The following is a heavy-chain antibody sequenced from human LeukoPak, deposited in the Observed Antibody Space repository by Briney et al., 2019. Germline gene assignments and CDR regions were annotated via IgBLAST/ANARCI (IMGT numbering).Heavy chain of an antibody. CDR2: IYPNSGGA. V-gene: IGHV1-2*02. CDR3: ARAAGTDY. Sequence: ASVKVSCKASGYTFTIYYIHWVRQAPGQGLEWMGSIYPNSGGANFAQNFQGRVTLTRDTSSSTAYLELTRLRSDDTAVYYCARAAGTDYWGQGTLVTVSS. D-gene: IGHD6-13*01. J-gene: IGHJ4*02. CDR1: GYTFTIYY.